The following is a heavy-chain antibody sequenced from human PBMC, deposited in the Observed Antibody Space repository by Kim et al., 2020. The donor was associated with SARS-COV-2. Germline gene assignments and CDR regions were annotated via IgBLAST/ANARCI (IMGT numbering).Heavy chain of an antibody. V-gene: IGHV3-30*18. CDR2: ISHAGSNE. D-gene: IGHD2-21*02. CDR3: AKEGPWECGNDCCLDH. Sequence: GGSLRLSCAGSGFDFSNSGMHWVRQAPGKGLEWVAVISHAGSNEYYADSVKGRFTISRDNSKNTLYLQVDSLRPEDTAVYYCAKEGPWECGNDCCLDHWGQGTLVTVSS. J-gene: IGHJ4*02. CDR1: GFDFSNSG.